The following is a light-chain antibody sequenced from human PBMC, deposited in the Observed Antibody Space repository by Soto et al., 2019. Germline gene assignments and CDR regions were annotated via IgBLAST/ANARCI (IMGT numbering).Light chain of an antibody. V-gene: IGKV3-11*01. Sequence: EMVLTASPSTLSLSPGERATLSCRASQSVSSYLAWYQQKPGQAPRLLIYDASNRATGIPARFSGSGSGTDFTLTISSLEPEDFATYYCLQDYNFPRTFGQGTKVDIK. J-gene: IGKJ1*01. CDR3: LQDYNFPRT. CDR1: QSVSSY. CDR2: DAS.